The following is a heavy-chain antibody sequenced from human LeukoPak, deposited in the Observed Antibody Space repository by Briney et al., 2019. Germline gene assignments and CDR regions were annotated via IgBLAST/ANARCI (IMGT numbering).Heavy chain of an antibody. V-gene: IGHV3-23*01. CDR1: GFTFSSHA. CDR3: AKRSRADSYYFDY. J-gene: IGHJ4*02. D-gene: IGHD2-21*01. Sequence: QPGGSLRLSCADSGFTFSSHAMSWVRQAPGKGLEWDSGISNSGGSTYYADSVKGRFTISRDNSKNTLYLQMNSLRVEDTAVYYCAKRSRADSYYFDYGGQGTLVTVSA. CDR2: ISNSGGST.